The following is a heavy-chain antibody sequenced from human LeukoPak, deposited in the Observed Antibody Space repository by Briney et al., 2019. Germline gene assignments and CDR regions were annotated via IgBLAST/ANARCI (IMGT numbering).Heavy chain of an antibody. J-gene: IGHJ6*03. V-gene: IGHV1-2*02. CDR1: GYTFTSYG. Sequence: ASVKVSCKASGYTFTSYGISWVRQAPGQGLEWMGWINPNSGGTNYAQKFQGRVTMTRDTSISTAYMELSRLRSDDTAVYYCASYCSSTSCLKAAHEEYYMDVWGKGTTVTVSS. D-gene: IGHD2-2*01. CDR2: INPNSGGT. CDR3: ASYCSSTSCLKAAHEEYYMDV.